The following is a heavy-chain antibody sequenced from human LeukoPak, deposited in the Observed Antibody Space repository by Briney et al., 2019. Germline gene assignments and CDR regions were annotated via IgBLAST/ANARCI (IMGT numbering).Heavy chain of an antibody. V-gene: IGHV3-48*03. Sequence: PGGSLRLSCAASGFTFSSYEMNWVRQAPGKGLEWVSYISSSGSTIYYADSVKGRFTISRDNAKNSLYLQMNSLRAEDTAVYYCASTRGSSFGYWGQGTLVTVSS. CDR2: ISSSGSTI. D-gene: IGHD3-10*01. CDR1: GFTFSSYE. CDR3: ASTRGSSFGY. J-gene: IGHJ4*02.